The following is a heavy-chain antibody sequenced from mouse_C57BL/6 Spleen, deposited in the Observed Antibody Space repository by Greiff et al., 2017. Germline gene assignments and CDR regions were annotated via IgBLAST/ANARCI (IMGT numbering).Heavy chain of an antibody. CDR2: ISTGGSYT. V-gene: IGHV5-6*01. Sequence: EVQLMESGGDLVKPGGSLKLSCAASGFTFSSYGMSWVRQTPDKRLEWVATISTGGSYTYYPDSVKGRCTISRDNAKNTLYLQMSSLKSEDTAMYYCARHRCITTVERLLNYAMDYWGQGTSVTVSS. J-gene: IGHJ4*01. CDR1: GFTFSSYG. CDR3: ARHRCITTVERLLNYAMDY. D-gene: IGHD1-1*01.